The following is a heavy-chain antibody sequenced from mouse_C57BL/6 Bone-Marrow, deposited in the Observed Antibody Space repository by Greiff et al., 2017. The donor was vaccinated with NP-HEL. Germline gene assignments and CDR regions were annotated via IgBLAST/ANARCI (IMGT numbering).Heavy chain of an antibody. CDR3: ANYLYWYFDV. CDR2: IDPSDSYT. D-gene: IGHD1-1*01. Sequence: QVHVKQPGAELVKPGASVKLSCKASGYTFTSYWMQWVKQRPGQGLEWIGEIDPSDSYTNYNQKFKGKATLTVDTSSSTAYMQLSSLTSEDSAVYYCANYLYWYFDVWGTGTTVTVSS. V-gene: IGHV1-50*01. CDR1: GYTFTSYW. J-gene: IGHJ1*03.